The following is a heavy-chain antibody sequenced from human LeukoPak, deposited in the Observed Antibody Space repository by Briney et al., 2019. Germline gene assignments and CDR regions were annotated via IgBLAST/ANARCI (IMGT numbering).Heavy chain of an antibody. D-gene: IGHD2-2*01. V-gene: IGHV3-7*01. CDR1: TFTFSSNW. CDR2: TKQDGTEK. CDR3: ARGTNCSSTSCYRYYFDY. J-gene: IGHJ4*02. Sequence: GVYLCLYCAASTFTFSSNWMSWVRQAPGKGLEWVANTKQDGTEKYHMDSVKGRFTMSRDNAKNSLYLQMNSLRAEDTAVYYCARGTNCSSTSCYRYYFDYWGQGTLVTVSS.